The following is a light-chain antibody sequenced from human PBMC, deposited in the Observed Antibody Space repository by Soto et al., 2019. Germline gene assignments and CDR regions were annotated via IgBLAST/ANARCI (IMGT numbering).Light chain of an antibody. CDR3: NSYTSSSTPV. Sequence: QSVLTQPASVSGSPGQSITISCTGTSSDVGGYNYVSWYQQHPGKAPKLMIYDVSYRPSGVSNRFSGSKSGNTASLTISGLQAEDEADYYCNSYTSSSTPVFGSGTKVTVL. V-gene: IGLV2-14*01. J-gene: IGLJ1*01. CDR2: DVS. CDR1: SSDVGGYNY.